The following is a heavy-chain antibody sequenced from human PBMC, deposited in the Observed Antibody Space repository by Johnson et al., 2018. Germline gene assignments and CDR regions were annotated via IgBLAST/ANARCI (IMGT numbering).Heavy chain of an antibody. D-gene: IGHD1-26*01. CDR1: GFTFSDYY. J-gene: IGHJ6*03. CDR2: ISSSGSTI. V-gene: IGHV3-11*04. CDR3: ARGALGSYRFYYYMDV. Sequence: VQLLESGGGVVKPGGSLRLSCAASGFTFSDYYMSWIRQAPGKGLEWVSYISSSGSTIYYADSVKGRFTISRDNAKNSLFLQMNSLRAEDTGVYYCARGALGSYRFYYYMDVWGKGTTVTVSS.